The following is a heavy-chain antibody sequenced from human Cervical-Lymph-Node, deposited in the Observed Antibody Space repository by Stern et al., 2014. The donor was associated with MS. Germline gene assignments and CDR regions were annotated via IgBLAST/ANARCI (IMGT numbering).Heavy chain of an antibody. CDR1: GFSFDDHA. CDR2: ITWNSGVI. CDR3: VKDPDPVGGYYFDS. D-gene: IGHD6-19*01. J-gene: IGHJ4*02. V-gene: IGHV3-9*01. Sequence: EVQLVESGGGLVQPGRSLRLSCAGSGFSFDDHAMHWVRQAPGQGLEWVSGITWNSGVIVYADSVKGRFTISRDNTKNSLYLQMNSLTEDDTALYYCVKDPDPVGGYYFDSWGQGTLVTVSS.